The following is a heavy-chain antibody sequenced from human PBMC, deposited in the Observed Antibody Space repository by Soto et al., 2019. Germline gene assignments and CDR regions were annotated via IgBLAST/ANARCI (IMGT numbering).Heavy chain of an antibody. CDR2: ISGSGGST. CDR1: GFTFSSYA. D-gene: IGHD3-9*01. Sequence: PGGSLRLSCAASGFTFSSYAMSWVRQAPGKGLEWVSAISGSGGSTYYADSVKGRFTISRDNSKNTLYLQMNSLRAEDTAVYYCANSYDILTGYIPLGYWGQGTLVTAPQ. J-gene: IGHJ4*02. V-gene: IGHV3-23*01. CDR3: ANSYDILTGYIPLGY.